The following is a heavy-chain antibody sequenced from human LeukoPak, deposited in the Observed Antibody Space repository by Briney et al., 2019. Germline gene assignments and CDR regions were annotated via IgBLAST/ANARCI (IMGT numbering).Heavy chain of an antibody. J-gene: IGHJ4*02. D-gene: IGHD2-21*01. Sequence: SETLSLTCTVSGGSISSGDYYWSWVRQAPGKGLEWIGYIYYSGSTYYNPSLKSRVTISVDTSKNQFSLKLSSVTAADTAVYYCASFYQAYYFDYWGQGTLVTVSS. CDR1: GGSISSGDYY. CDR2: IYYSGST. CDR3: ASFYQAYYFDY. V-gene: IGHV4-30-4*01.